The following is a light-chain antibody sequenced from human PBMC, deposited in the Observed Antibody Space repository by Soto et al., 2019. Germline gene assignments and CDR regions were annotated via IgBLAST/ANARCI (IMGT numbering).Light chain of an antibody. CDR1: QAIRKD. V-gene: IGKV1-6*01. CDR2: VAS. Sequence: AIQMTPSPSSLSASVVDSVTITCRASQAIRKDLGWYQQKSGKAPKFLIYVASGLQSGVPARFSVSRSGTEFTLTISGLQPEDFATYYCLQDYTYPWTFGQGTKVDIK. CDR3: LQDYTYPWT. J-gene: IGKJ1*01.